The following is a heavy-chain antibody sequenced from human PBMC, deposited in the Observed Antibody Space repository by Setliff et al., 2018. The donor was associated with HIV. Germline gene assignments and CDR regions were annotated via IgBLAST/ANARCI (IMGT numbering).Heavy chain of an antibody. V-gene: IGHV3-7*01. Sequence: GESLKISCAASGFTFSSYWMSWVRQAPGKGLESVANVKQDGTETLYVDSVKGRFTISRDNANNLVYLQMNSLRVEDTAVYFCARDYLYYNLYNGSPVYGMDVWGQGTTVTVS. CDR2: VKQDGTET. D-gene: IGHD3-3*01. CDR1: GFTFSSYW. CDR3: ARDYLYYNLYNGSPVYGMDV. J-gene: IGHJ6*02.